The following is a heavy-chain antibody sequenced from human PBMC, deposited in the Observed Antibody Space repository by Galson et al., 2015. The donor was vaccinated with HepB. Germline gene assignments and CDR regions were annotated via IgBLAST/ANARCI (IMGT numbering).Heavy chain of an antibody. Sequence: TLSLTCAVYGGSFSGYYWSWIRQPPGKGLEWIGEINHSGSTNYNPSLKSRVTISVDTSKNQFSLKLSSVTAADTAVYYCARRPRLTSTWIQPRGWFDPWGQGTLVTVSS. V-gene: IGHV4-34*01. CDR3: ARRPRLTSTWIQPRGWFDP. J-gene: IGHJ5*02. CDR2: INHSGST. CDR1: GGSFSGYY. D-gene: IGHD5-18*01.